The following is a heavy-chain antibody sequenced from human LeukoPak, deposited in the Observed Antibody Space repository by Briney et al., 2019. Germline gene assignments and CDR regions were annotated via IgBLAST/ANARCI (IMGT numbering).Heavy chain of an antibody. J-gene: IGHJ4*02. D-gene: IGHD3-22*01. CDR1: GYTFTSYD. V-gene: IGHV1-18*01. Sequence: ASVKVSCKASGYTFTSYDINWVRQAPGQGLEWMGWISAYNGNTNYAQKLQGRVTMTTDTSTSTAYMELRSLRSDDTAVYYCARGGVTMIAFSTHDYWGQGTLVTVSS. CDR2: ISAYNGNT. CDR3: ARGGVTMIAFSTHDY.